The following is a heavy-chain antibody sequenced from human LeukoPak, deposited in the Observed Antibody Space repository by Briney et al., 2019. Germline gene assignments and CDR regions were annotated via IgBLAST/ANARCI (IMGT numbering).Heavy chain of an antibody. V-gene: IGHV3-48*01. CDR3: ARDLEGGDAY. D-gene: IGHD2-21*02. CDR1: GFTFSNGW. Sequence: QTGGSLRLSCAGSGFTFSNGWMNWVRQAPGKGLEWVSYISSSSSTIYYADSVKGRFTISRDNAKNSLYLQMNSLRAEDTAVYYCARDLEGGDAYWGQGTLVTVSS. CDR2: ISSSSSTI. J-gene: IGHJ4*02.